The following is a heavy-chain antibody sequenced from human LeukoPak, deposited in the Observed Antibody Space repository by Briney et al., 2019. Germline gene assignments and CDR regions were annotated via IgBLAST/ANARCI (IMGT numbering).Heavy chain of an antibody. J-gene: IGHJ6*02. V-gene: IGHV4-38-2*02. CDR2: IYHSGST. CDR1: GYSISSGYY. CDR3: ARASGSYSVGYYYGMDA. D-gene: IGHD3-10*01. Sequence: SETLSLTCTVSGYSISSGYYWGWIRQPPGKGLEWIGSIYHSGSTYYNPSLKSRVTISVDTSKNQFSLKLSSVTAADTAVYYCARASGSYSVGYYYGMDAWGQGTTVTVSS.